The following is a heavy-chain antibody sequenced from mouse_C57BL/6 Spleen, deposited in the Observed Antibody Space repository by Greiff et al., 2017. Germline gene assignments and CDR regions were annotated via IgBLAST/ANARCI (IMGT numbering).Heavy chain of an antibody. CDR1: GYTFTSYG. J-gene: IGHJ4*01. V-gene: IGHV1-58*01. CDR3: ARRQNLTRNYYAMDY. Sequence: EVQRVESGAELVRPGSSVKMSCKTSGYTFTSYGINWVKQRPGQGLEWIGYIYIGNGYTEYNEKFKGKATLTSDTSSSTAYMQLSSLTSEDSAVYYCARRQNLTRNYYAMDYWGQGTSVTVSS. CDR2: IYIGNGYT. D-gene: IGHD1-1*01.